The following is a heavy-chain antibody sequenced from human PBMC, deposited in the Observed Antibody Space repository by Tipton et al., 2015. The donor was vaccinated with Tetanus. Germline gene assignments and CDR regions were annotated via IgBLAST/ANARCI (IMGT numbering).Heavy chain of an antibody. Sequence: TLSLPFLVSGGSISSYYWSWIRQPPGKGLEWIGYIYYSGSTNYNPSLKSRVTISVDTSKNQFSLKLSSVTAADTAVYYCARGGRYDYGVQGWFDPWGQGTLVTVSS. CDR3: ARGGRYDYGVQGWFDP. V-gene: IGHV4-59*01. J-gene: IGHJ5*02. CDR1: GGSISSYY. D-gene: IGHD4-17*01. CDR2: IYYSGST.